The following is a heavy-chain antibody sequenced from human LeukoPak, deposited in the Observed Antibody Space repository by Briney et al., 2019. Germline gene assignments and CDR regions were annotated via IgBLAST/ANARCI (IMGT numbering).Heavy chain of an antibody. J-gene: IGHJ4*02. CDR1: GFTFSSYS. V-gene: IGHV3-74*01. CDR2: INTDGSST. Sequence: GGSLRLSCAASGFTFSSYSMHWVRQAPGKGLVWVSRINTDGSSTSYADSVKGRFTISRDNAKNTLYLQMNSLRAEDTAVYYCARDRTGFNWAFDYWGQGTLVTVSS. D-gene: IGHD7-27*01. CDR3: ARDRTGFNWAFDY.